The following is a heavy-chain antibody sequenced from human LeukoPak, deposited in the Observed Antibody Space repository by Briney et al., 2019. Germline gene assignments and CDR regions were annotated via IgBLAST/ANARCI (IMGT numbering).Heavy chain of an antibody. CDR3: SGRSGLSSIS. Sequence: SGGSLRLSCEASGFSFDTHSMNWARQFPGGGLEWVANIKPDGSAEYYLDSVKGRFSISRDNVKNLVYLQLNSLRTEDTAVYYCSGRSGLSSISWGQGTLVTVSS. J-gene: IGHJ1*01. V-gene: IGHV3-7*01. CDR1: GFSFDTHS. CDR2: IKPDGSAE. D-gene: IGHD2-2*01.